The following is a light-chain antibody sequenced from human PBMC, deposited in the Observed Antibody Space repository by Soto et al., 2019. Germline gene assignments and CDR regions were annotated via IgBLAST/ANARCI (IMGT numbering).Light chain of an antibody. Sequence: DIQMTQSPSSLSASVGDRVTITCRASQGISNYLAWYQQKPAKVPKLLIYAASTLQSGVPSRFSGSGSGTDFTLTISSLQPEDVATYYCQKYNSAPPWTFGQGTKVEIK. J-gene: IGKJ1*01. CDR2: AAS. CDR3: QKYNSAPPWT. CDR1: QGISNY. V-gene: IGKV1-27*01.